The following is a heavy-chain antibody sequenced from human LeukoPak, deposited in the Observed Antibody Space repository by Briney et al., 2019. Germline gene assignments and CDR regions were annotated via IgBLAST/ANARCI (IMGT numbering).Heavy chain of an antibody. D-gene: IGHD1-26*01. CDR3: AREGSSGSYRRYYFDY. J-gene: IGHJ4*02. CDR1: GGSITDYY. CDR2: ISSSSSYI. V-gene: IGHV3-21*01. Sequence: ETLSLTCALSGGSITDYYYNWVRQPPGKGLEWVSSISSSSSYIYYTDSVKGRFTISRDNAKNSLYLQMNSLGAEDTAVYYCAREGSSGSYRRYYFDYWGQGTLVTVSS.